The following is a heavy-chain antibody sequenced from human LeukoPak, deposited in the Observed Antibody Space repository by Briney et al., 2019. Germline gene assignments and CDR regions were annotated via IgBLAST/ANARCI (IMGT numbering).Heavy chain of an antibody. V-gene: IGHV1-2*02. D-gene: IGHD1-7*01. CDR2: INPNSGGT. CDR3: ARKRNYGTSFDP. J-gene: IGHJ5*02. Sequence: ASVKVSCKASGYNFTGYYMHWVRQAPGQGLEWMGWINPNSGGTNYAQKFQGRVTMTRDTSISTAYMELSRLRSDDTAVYYCARKRNYGTSFDPWGQGTLVTVSS. CDR1: GYNFTGYY.